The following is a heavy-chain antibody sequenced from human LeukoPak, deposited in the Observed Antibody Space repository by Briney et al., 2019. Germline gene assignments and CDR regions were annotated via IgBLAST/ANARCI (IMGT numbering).Heavy chain of an antibody. CDR3: ARDQARDDFWTGFDP. V-gene: IGHV3-64*01. D-gene: IGHD3-3*01. J-gene: IGHJ5*02. Sequence: GGSLRLSCAASGFTFSSYAMRWVRQAPGKGLEYVSAISSNGGSTYYANSVKGRFTISRDNSKNTLYLQMGSLRAEDMAVYYCARDQARDDFWTGFDPWGQGTLVTVSS. CDR1: GFTFSSYA. CDR2: ISSNGGST.